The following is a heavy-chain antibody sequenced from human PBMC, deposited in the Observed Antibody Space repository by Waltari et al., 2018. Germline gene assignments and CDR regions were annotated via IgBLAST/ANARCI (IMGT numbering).Heavy chain of an antibody. CDR3: ASWELYSPADY. V-gene: IGHV4-59*01. CDR1: GGSISSYY. CDR2: IYYSGST. Sequence: QVQLQESGPGLVKPSETLSLTCTVSGGSISSYYSSWIRQPPGKGLEWIGYIYYSGSTNYNPSLKSRVTISVDTSKNQVSLKLSSVTAADTAVYYCASWELYSPADYWGQGTLVTVSS. D-gene: IGHD3-10*01. J-gene: IGHJ4*02.